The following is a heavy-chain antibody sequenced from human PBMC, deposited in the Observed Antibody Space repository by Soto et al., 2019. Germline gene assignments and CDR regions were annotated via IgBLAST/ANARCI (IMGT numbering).Heavy chain of an antibody. J-gene: IGHJ6*02. CDR2: MNPNSGNT. CDR3: ARSPVVAATPTKLYYYYYGMDV. Sequence: GASVEVSCKASGYTFTSYAMAWVRQAPGQKLEWMGWMNPNSGNTGYAQKFQGRVTMTRNTSISTAYMELSSLRSEDTAVYYCARSPVVAATPTKLYYYYYGMDVWGQGTTVTVSS. V-gene: IGHV1-8*02. CDR1: GYTFTSYA. D-gene: IGHD2-15*01.